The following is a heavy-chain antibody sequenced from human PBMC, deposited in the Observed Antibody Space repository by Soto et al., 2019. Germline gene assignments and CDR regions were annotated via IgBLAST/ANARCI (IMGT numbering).Heavy chain of an antibody. CDR3: TGLWFGEIYNY. D-gene: IGHD3-10*01. Sequence: EVELVESGGGLVKPGGSLTLSCAASGFSFKNAWMNWVRQAPGKGLEWVGRIKNKNDGGTIDYAAFVKGRFTISRDASANTLYLHMNDLKTEDSAVYFCTGLWFGEIYNYWGQGSLVTVSS. V-gene: IGHV3-15*07. J-gene: IGHJ4*01. CDR2: IKNKNDGGTI. CDR1: GFSFKNAW.